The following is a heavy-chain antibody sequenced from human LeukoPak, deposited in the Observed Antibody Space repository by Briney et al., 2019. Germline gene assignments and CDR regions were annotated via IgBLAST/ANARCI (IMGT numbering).Heavy chain of an antibody. D-gene: IGHD6-13*01. Sequence: PSETLSLTCTVSSGSISSSNYYWGWIRQAPGKGLEWIGSIYDSGSTYYNPSLKSRVTIYVDTTKNQFSLKLNSVTAADTAMYYCASGSSSGLLGWFDPWGQGTLVTVSS. J-gene: IGHJ5*02. CDR1: SGSISSSNYY. CDR3: ASGSSSGLLGWFDP. V-gene: IGHV4-39*01. CDR2: IYDSGST.